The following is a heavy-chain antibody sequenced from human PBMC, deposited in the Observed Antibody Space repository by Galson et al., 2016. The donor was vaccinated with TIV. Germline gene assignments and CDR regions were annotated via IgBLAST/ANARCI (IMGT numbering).Heavy chain of an antibody. J-gene: IGHJ6*02. CDR2: INPKSGDT. CDR1: GYTFTGNY. Sequence: SVKVSCKASGYTFTGNYMRWVRQAPGQGLEWMGWINPKSGDTSYAQKFQDWVNMTRDMSISTVYMELSRLRSDDTAVYYCARIVYGSSALDVWGQGTTVTVSS. CDR3: ARIVYGSSALDV. D-gene: IGHD4-17*01. V-gene: IGHV1-2*04.